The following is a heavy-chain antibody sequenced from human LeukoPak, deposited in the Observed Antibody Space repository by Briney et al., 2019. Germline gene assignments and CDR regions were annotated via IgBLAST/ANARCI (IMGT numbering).Heavy chain of an antibody. CDR2: ISSRSSTI. CDR3: TRDYPASFDV. Sequence: GGSLRLSCAASGFTFSSYWMSWVRQAPGKGLEWVSYISSRSSTIYYADSVRGRFTISRDNAKNSLYLQMNSLRAEDTAMYYCTRDYPASFDVWGQGTLVTVSS. CDR1: GFTFSSYW. V-gene: IGHV3-48*04. J-gene: IGHJ3*01.